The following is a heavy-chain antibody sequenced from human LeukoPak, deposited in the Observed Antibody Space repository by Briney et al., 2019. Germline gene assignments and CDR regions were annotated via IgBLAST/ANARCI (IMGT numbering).Heavy chain of an antibody. V-gene: IGHV4-38-2*01. Sequence: TETLSLTCAVSGYSISSGYYWGWIRQPPGHGLEWIGTVYRTGSTYYNPSLKSRVTISIDTSKNQFSLRLSSVTASDTAVYYCARQIGYNYVPHGLDPWGQGTLVTVSS. CDR2: VYRTGST. D-gene: IGHD5-18*01. J-gene: IGHJ5*02. CDR3: ARQIGYNYVPHGLDP. CDR1: GYSISSGYY.